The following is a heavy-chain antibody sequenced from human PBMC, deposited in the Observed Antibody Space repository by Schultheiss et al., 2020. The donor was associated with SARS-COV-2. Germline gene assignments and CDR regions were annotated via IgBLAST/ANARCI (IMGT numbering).Heavy chain of an antibody. J-gene: IGHJ6*02. CDR1: GFTFSSYS. CDR3: TTGWVVAATRGYYYYGMDV. V-gene: IGHV3-23*01. CDR2: ISGSGGST. Sequence: GGSLRLSCAASGFTFSSYSMNWVRQAPGKGLEWVSAISGSGGSTYYADSVKGRFTISRDNSKNTLYLQMNSLRAEDTAVYYCTTGWVVAATRGYYYYGMDVWGQGTTVTVSS. D-gene: IGHD2-15*01.